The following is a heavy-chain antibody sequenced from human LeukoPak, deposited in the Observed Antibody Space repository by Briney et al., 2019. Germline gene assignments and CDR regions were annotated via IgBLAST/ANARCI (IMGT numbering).Heavy chain of an antibody. J-gene: IGHJ4*02. CDR1: GGSFSGYY. CDR2: INHSGST. CDR3: ARDKVATPSWDFDY. Sequence: SETLSLTCAVYGGSFSGYYWSWIRQPPGKGLEWIGEINHSGSTNYNPSLKSRVTISVDTSKNQFSLKLSSVTAADTAVYYCARDKVATPSWDFDYWGQGTLVTVSS. V-gene: IGHV4-34*01. D-gene: IGHD5-12*01.